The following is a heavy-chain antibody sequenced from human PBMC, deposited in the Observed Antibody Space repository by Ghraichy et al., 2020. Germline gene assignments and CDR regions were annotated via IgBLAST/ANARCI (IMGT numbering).Heavy chain of an antibody. CDR1: GGSISSYSDY. V-gene: IGHV4-39*01. J-gene: IGHJ5*02. D-gene: IGHD1-14*01. CDR2: IYNSVST. Sequence: SETLSLTCTVSGGSISSYSDYWGWLRQPPGKGPEWIGSIYNSVSTHYNPSLKSRVTISIDTSKDQFSLRLTSVTAADTAIYYCARNKTGNLSGWFDPWGQGSLVIGSS. CDR3: ARNKTGNLSGWFDP.